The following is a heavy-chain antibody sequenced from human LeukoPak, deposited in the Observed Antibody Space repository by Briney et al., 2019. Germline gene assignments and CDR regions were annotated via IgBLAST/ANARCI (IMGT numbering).Heavy chain of an antibody. CDR2: IMQDGNDK. V-gene: IGHV3-7*01. D-gene: IGHD1-26*01. CDR3: ASRIVGTPDYFDY. CDR1: GFTFRTYC. J-gene: IGHJ4*02. Sequence: GGSLRLSCAASGFTFRTYCMSWVRQAPGKGLEWVANIMQDGNDKYYVDSVKGRFTISRDNAKNSLYLQLNSLGVEDTAVYYCASRIVGTPDYFDYWGQGTLVTVSS.